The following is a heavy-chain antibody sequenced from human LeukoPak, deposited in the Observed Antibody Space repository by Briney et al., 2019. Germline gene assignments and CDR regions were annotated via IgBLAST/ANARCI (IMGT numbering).Heavy chain of an antibody. CDR3: AKDRSITMIVVVITYFDY. CDR1: GFTFSGYA. D-gene: IGHD3-22*01. CDR2: ISGSGGST. V-gene: IGHV3-23*01. J-gene: IGHJ4*02. Sequence: GGSLRLSCAASGFTFSGYAMNWVRQAPGKGLEWVSAISGSGGSTYYADSVKGRFTISRDNSKNTLYLQMNSLRAEDTAVYYCAKDRSITMIVVVITYFDYWGQGTLVTVSS.